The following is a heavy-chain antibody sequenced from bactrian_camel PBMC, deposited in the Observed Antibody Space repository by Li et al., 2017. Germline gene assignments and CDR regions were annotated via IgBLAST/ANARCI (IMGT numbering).Heavy chain of an antibody. CDR3: AADAGIPLLHGGSFCGLSLTYKY. V-gene: IGHV3S55*01. D-gene: IGHD6*01. J-gene: IGHJ4*01. CDR2: IDSNGST. Sequence: VQLVESGGGSVQAGGSLRLSCAASGYTAGSCCMGWFRQRPGKDRDGVASIDSNGSTSYADSVKGRFTISKDNAKNTLILQMNSLKPEDTAMYYCAADAGIPLLHGGSFCGLSLTYKYWGQGTQVTVS. CDR1: GYTAGSCC.